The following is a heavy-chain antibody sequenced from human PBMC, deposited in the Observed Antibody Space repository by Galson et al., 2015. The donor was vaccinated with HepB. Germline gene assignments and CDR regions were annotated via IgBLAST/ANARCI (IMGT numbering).Heavy chain of an antibody. J-gene: IGHJ6*02. CDR2: FDPEDGET. D-gene: IGHD6-13*01. Sequence: SVKVSCKVSGYTLTELSMHWVRQAPGKGLEWMGGFDPEDGETIYAQKFQGRVTMTEDTSTDTAYMELSSLRSEDTAVYYCATGPLGAAAPGGMDVWGQGTTVTVSS. CDR3: ATGPLGAAAPGGMDV. V-gene: IGHV1-24*01. CDR1: GYTLTELS.